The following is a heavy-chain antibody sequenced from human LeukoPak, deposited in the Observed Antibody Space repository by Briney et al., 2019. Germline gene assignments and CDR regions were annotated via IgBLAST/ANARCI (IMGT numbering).Heavy chain of an antibody. D-gene: IGHD3-10*01. CDR2: ISGGGGST. CDR3: ARDHLWFGELLWDFDY. J-gene: IGHJ4*02. Sequence: GGSLRLSCAASDFTFSTYGMSWVRQAPGKGLEWVSSISGGGGSTYYADSVKGRFTISRDNSKNTLYLQMNSLRAEDTAVYYCARDHLWFGELLWDFDYWGQGTLVTVSS. CDR1: DFTFSTYG. V-gene: IGHV3-23*01.